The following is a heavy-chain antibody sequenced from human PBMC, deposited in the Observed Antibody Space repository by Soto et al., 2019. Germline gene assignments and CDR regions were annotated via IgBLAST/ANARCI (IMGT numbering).Heavy chain of an antibody. V-gene: IGHV4-59*08. CDR2: VHYSGST. D-gene: IGHD2-8*01. CDR1: GVSISSFY. Sequence: SETLSLSCTVSGVSISSFYCSWIRQPPGKGLEWIGFVHYSGSTNYNPSLKSRVTISVDTSKNQFSLKLSSVTAADTAVYYCARRAGYCTNGVCYGAFDIWGQGTMVTVSS. J-gene: IGHJ3*02. CDR3: ARRAGYCTNGVCYGAFDI.